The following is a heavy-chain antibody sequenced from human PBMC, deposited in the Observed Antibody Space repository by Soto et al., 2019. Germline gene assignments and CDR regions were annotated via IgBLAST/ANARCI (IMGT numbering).Heavy chain of an antibody. Sequence: SETLSLTCTVSGGSISSYYWSWIRQPPGKRLEWIGYIYYSGSTYYNPSLKSRVTISVDTSKNQFSLKLSSVTAADTAVYYCAREDDSSGYPLRYFDLWGRGTLVTVSS. CDR3: AREDDSSGYPLRYFDL. D-gene: IGHD3-22*01. V-gene: IGHV4-59*12. CDR2: IYYSGST. CDR1: GGSISSYY. J-gene: IGHJ2*01.